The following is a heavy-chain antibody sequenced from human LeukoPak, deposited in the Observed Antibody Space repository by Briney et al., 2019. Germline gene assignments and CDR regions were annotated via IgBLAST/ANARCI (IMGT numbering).Heavy chain of an antibody. J-gene: IGHJ5*02. D-gene: IGHD3-3*01. CDR1: GYTFTSYD. V-gene: IGHV1-8*01. CDR2: MNPNSGNT. CDR3: ARGPITIFGVVITEGWFDP. Sequence: GASVKVYCKASGYTFTSYDINWVRQATGQGLEWMGWMNPNSGNTGYAQKFQGRVTMTRNTSISTAYMELSSLRSEDAAVYYCARGPITIFGVVITEGWFDPWGQGTLVTVSS.